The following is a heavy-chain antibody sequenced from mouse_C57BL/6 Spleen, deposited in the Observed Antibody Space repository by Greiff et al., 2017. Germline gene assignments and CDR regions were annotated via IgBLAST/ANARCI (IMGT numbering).Heavy chain of an antibody. CDR2: INPNYGTT. Sequence: VQLQQSGPELVKPGASVKISCKASGYSFTDYNMNWVKQSNGKSLEWIGVINPNYGTTSYNQKFKGKATLTVDQSSSTAYMQLNSLTSEDSAVYYCARGMDYGSSPYYYAMDYWGQGTSVTVSS. V-gene: IGHV1-39*01. J-gene: IGHJ4*01. D-gene: IGHD1-1*01. CDR1: GYSFTDYN. CDR3: ARGMDYGSSPYYYAMDY.